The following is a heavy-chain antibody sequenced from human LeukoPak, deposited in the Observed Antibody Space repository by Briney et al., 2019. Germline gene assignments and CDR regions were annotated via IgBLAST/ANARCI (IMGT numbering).Heavy chain of an antibody. CDR2: IYYSGST. V-gene: IGHV4-61*01. D-gene: IGHD6-13*01. CDR3: ARDRGYSSSWYIDY. J-gene: IGHJ4*02. CDR1: GGSVSSGSYY. Sequence: PSETLSLTCTVSGGSVSSGSYYWSWIRQPPGKGLEWIGYIYYSGSTNYNPSLKSRVTISVDTSKNQFSLKLSSVTAADTAVYYCARDRGYSSSWYIDYWGQGTLVTVSS.